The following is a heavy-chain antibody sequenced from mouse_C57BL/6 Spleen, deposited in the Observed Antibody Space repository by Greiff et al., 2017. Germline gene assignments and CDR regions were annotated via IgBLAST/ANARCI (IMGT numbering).Heavy chain of an antibody. Sequence: EVKLVESEGGLVQPGSSMKLSCTASGFTFSDYYMAWVRQVPEKGLEWVANINYDGSSTYYLDSLKSRFIISRDNAKNILYLQMSSLKSEDTATYYCARVLSWYVDVWGTGTTVTVSS. CDR1: GFTFSDYY. CDR3: ARVLSWYVDV. CDR2: INYDGSST. V-gene: IGHV5-16*01. J-gene: IGHJ1*03.